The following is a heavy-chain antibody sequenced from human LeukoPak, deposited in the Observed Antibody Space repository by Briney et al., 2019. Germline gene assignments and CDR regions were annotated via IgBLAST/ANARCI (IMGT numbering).Heavy chain of an antibody. Sequence: PSETLSLTCAVYGGSFSGYYWSWIRQPPGKGLEWIGEINHSGSTNYNPSLKSRVTISVDTSKNRFSLKLSSVTAADTAVYYCAKRPSVTSPSRYHMDVWGKGTTVTISS. V-gene: IGHV4-34*01. D-gene: IGHD2-2*01. CDR3: AKRPSVTSPSRYHMDV. J-gene: IGHJ6*03. CDR2: INHSGST. CDR1: GGSFSGYY.